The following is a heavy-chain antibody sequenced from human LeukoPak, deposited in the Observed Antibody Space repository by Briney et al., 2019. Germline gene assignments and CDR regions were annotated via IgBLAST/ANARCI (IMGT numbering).Heavy chain of an antibody. J-gene: IGHJ4*02. CDR1: GFTFTNAW. V-gene: IGHV3-21*01. CDR3: ARGPYPDY. Sequence: GGSLRLSCEASGFTFTNAWMNWVRQAPGKGLEWVSTVSGSGHSTFYADSVKGRFTISRDNAKDLLYLQMNSLRAEDTAVYYCARGPYPDYWGQGTLVTVSS. CDR2: VSGSGHST.